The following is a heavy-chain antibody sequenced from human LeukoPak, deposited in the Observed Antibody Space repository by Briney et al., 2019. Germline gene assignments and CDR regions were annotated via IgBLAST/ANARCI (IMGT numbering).Heavy chain of an antibody. D-gene: IGHD6-6*01. V-gene: IGHV1-46*01. CDR2: INPSGGST. CDR3: ALAARSKPFDY. J-gene: IGHJ4*02. Sequence: ASVKVSCKASGYTFTSYCMHWVRQAPGQGLEWMGIINPSGGSTSYAQKFQGRVTMTRDTSTSTVYMELSSLRSEDTAVYYCALAARSKPFDYWGQGTLVTVSS. CDR1: GYTFTSYC.